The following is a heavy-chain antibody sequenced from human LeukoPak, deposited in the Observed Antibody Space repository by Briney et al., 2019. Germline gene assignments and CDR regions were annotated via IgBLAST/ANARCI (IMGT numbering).Heavy chain of an antibody. V-gene: IGHV1-69*05. D-gene: IGHD4-11*01. J-gene: IGHJ6*03. CDR3: ARDFYRMGYYYMDV. CDR1: GGTFSSYA. CDR2: IIPIFGTA. Sequence: ASVKVSCKASGGTFSSYAISWVRQAPGQGLEWMGRIIPIFGTANYAQKFQGRVTITTDESTSTAYMELSSLRSEDTAVYYCARDFYRMGYYYMDVWGKGTTVTVSS.